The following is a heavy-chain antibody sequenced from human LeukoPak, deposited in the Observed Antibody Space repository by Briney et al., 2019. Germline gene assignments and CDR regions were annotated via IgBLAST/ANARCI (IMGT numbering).Heavy chain of an antibody. J-gene: IGHJ6*02. CDR3: ARISSSGWYSGYYYYGMDV. CDR2: IIPIFGTA. Sequence: SVKVSCKASGGTFSSYAISWVRQAPGQGLEWMGGIIPIFGTANYAQKFQGRVTITADESTSTAYMELSSLRSEDTAVYYCARISSSGWYSGYYYYGMDVWGQGTTVTVSS. V-gene: IGHV1-69*13. D-gene: IGHD6-19*01. CDR1: GGTFSSYA.